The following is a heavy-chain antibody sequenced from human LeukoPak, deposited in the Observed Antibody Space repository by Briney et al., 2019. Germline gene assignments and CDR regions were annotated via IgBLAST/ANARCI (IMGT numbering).Heavy chain of an antibody. D-gene: IGHD6-19*01. J-gene: IGHJ4*02. CDR1: GFTFRDYT. CDR3: VRGVRGAWSTFDY. Sequence: PGGSLRLSCAASGFTFRDYTMHWVRQAPGKGLEWVAVISYDGSNDYYAVSVKGRFTISRDISKNTLYLQVNGLSADDTAVYYCVRGVRGAWSTFDYWGQGTLLTVSS. CDR2: ISYDGSND. V-gene: IGHV3-30-3*01.